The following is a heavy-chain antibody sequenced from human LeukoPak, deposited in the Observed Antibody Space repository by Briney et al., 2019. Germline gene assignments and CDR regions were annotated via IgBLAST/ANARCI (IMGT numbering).Heavy chain of an antibody. D-gene: IGHD3-3*01. Sequence: GGSLRLSCAASGFTFSSYSMNWVRQAPGKGLEWVSYLNSSNSIIYYADSVKGRFTISRDNAKDSLYLQMNSLRDEDTAVYYCARDAPYDFWSGYQSGYMDVWGKGTTVTVSS. CDR1: GFTFSSYS. V-gene: IGHV3-48*02. CDR3: ARDAPYDFWSGYQSGYMDV. J-gene: IGHJ6*03. CDR2: LNSSNSII.